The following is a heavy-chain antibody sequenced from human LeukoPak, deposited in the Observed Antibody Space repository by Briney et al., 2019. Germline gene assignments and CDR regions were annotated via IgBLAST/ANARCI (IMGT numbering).Heavy chain of an antibody. CDR2: IKEDEGEK. Sequence: GGSLRLSCAASGFTFNKYWMSWVRQAPGKGLEWVANIKEDEGEKYYEDSVKGRFTISRDNAKNSLYLQMNSLRAEDTAVCYCARQRYMDVWGKGTTVTVSS. J-gene: IGHJ6*03. CDR1: GFTFNKYW. CDR3: ARQRYMDV. V-gene: IGHV3-7*01.